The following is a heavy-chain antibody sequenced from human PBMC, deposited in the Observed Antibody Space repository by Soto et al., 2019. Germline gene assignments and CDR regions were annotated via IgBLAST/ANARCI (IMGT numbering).Heavy chain of an antibody. V-gene: IGHV4-39*01. Sequence: SETLSLTCTVSGVSISSSSYYWGWIRQPPGKGLEWIGSIYYSGSTYYNPSLKSRVTISVDTSKNQFSLKLSSVTAADTAVYYCARRMITFGGVIVTPDAFDIWGQGTMVTVSS. CDR1: GVSISSSSYY. D-gene: IGHD3-16*02. CDR3: ARRMITFGGVIVTPDAFDI. CDR2: IYYSGST. J-gene: IGHJ3*02.